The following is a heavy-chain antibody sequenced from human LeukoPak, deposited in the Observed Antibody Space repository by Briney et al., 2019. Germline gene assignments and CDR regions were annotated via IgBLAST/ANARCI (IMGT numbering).Heavy chain of an antibody. CDR1: GFTFSSYG. D-gene: IGHD1-26*01. CDR3: FLGGATPHHSYGMDV. V-gene: IGHV3-33*01. J-gene: IGHJ6*02. Sequence: GGSLRLSCAASGFTFSSYGMHWVRQAPGKGLERVAVIWYDGSNKYYADSVKGRFTISRDNSKNTLYLQMNRLRAEDTAVYYCFLGGATPHHSYGMDVWGQGTTVTVSS. CDR2: IWYDGSNK.